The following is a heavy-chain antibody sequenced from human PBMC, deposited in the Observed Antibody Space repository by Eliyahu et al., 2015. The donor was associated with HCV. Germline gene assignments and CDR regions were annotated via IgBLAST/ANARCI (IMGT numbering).Heavy chain of an antibody. J-gene: IGHJ6*02. Sequence: EVQLVESGGGLVQPGGSLRLSCAASGFXFSSYWMHWVRQAPGEGAVGVSRINSDGSSTSYADSVKGRFTISRDNAKNTLYLQMNSLRAEDTAVYYCAREDMTTNYYGMDVWGQGTTVTVSS. D-gene: IGHD4-11*01. V-gene: IGHV3-74*01. CDR3: AREDMTTNYYGMDV. CDR2: INSDGSST. CDR1: GFXFSSYW.